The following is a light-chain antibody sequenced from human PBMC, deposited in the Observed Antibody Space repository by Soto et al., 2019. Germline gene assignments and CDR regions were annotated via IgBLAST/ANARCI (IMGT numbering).Light chain of an antibody. CDR1: SSDVGAYNY. V-gene: IGLV2-11*01. CDR2: DVN. J-gene: IGLJ2*01. CDR3: CSYAGGSVI. Sequence: QSALTQPRSVSGSPGQSVTISCTGTSSDVGAYNYVSWYQHHPGKAPKLMIYDVNKRPSGVPDRYSGSKSGNTASLTISGLQADDEADYFCCSYAGGSVIFGGGTKVTVL.